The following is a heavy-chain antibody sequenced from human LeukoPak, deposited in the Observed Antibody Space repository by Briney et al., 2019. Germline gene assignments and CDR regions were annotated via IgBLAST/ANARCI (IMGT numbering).Heavy chain of an antibody. Sequence: GGSLRLSCAASGFTVSSNYMSWVRQAPGKGLEWVSVIYSGGSTYYADSVKGRFTSSRDNSKNTLYLQMNSLRAEDTAVYYCARDLFQRNAFDIWGQGTMVTVSS. CDR1: GFTVSSNY. J-gene: IGHJ3*02. CDR3: ARDLFQRNAFDI. V-gene: IGHV3-53*01. CDR2: IYSGGST. D-gene: IGHD2-21*01.